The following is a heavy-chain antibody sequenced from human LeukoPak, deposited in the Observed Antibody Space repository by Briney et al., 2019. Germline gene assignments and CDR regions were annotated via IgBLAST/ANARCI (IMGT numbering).Heavy chain of an antibody. CDR1: GFTFSSYA. Sequence: PGGSLRLSCAASGFTFSSYAMSWVRQAPGKGLEWVSAISGSGGSTYYADSVKGRFTISRDNSKNTLYLQMNSLRAEDTAVYHCAKDYYGSGSYSFFDYWGQGTLVTVSS. D-gene: IGHD3-10*01. V-gene: IGHV3-23*01. CDR3: AKDYYGSGSYSFFDY. J-gene: IGHJ4*02. CDR2: ISGSGGST.